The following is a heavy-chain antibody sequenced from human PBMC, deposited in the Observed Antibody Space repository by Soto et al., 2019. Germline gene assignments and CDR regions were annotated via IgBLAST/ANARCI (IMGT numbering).Heavy chain of an antibody. Sequence: SETLSLTCTVSGASISSSSYLWGWIRQPPGKGLEWIGSIYYSGSTYYNPSLNSRATISLDPSKNQFSLKLSSVTAADTAVYYCARHGGPSRTGTGFGYWGQGTQVTVSS. CDR3: ARHGGPSRTGTGFGY. V-gene: IGHV4-39*01. J-gene: IGHJ4*02. D-gene: IGHD1-1*01. CDR2: IYYSGST. CDR1: GASISSSSYL.